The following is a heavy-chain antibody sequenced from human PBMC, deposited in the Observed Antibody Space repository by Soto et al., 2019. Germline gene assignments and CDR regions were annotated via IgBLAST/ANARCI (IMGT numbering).Heavy chain of an antibody. V-gene: IGHV4-59*01. CDR1: GGSISSYY. D-gene: IGHD3-22*01. CDR2: IYYSGST. J-gene: IGHJ3*02. CDR3: ASGNTYYYDSSGYWGRAFDI. Sequence: PSETLSLTCTVSGGSISSYYWSWIRQPPGKGLEWIGYIYYSGSTNYNPSLKSRVTISVDTSKNQFSLKLSSVTAADTAVYYCASGNTYYYDSSGYWGRAFDIWGQGTMVTVSS.